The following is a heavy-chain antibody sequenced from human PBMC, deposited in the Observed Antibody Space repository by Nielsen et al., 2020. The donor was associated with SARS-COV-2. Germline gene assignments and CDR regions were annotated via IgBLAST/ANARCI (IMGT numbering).Heavy chain of an antibody. Sequence: GESLKISCAASGFTFSGFEVNWVRQAPGKGLEWVSYISSSGTTIYYADSVKGRFTISRDNAKNSLFLLMSNLRAEDTAVYYCARGVPYFDYWGQGTLVTVSS. CDR3: ARGVPYFDY. J-gene: IGHJ4*02. CDR2: ISSSGTTI. D-gene: IGHD3-10*02. CDR1: GFTFSGFE. V-gene: IGHV3-48*03.